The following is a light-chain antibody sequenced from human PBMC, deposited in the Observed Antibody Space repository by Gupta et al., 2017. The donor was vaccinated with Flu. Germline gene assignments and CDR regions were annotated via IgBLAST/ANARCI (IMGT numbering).Light chain of an antibody. J-gene: IGKJ5*01. CDR1: QSVNSY. CDR2: DAS. V-gene: IGKV3-11*01. CDR3: QQRSNWPPIT. Sequence: EIVFTQSPATLSLSPGETATLSCRASQSVNSYLAWYQQKPGRAPRLLIYDASTRATGIPARFSGSGSGTDFPLTISSRVLEEFAVYYCQQRSNWPPITFGQGTRLEIK.